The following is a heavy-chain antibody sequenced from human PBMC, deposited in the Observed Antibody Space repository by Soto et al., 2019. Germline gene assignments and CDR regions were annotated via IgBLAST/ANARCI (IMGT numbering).Heavy chain of an antibody. V-gene: IGHV4-39*01. CDR1: GGSISSSSYY. CDR2: IYYSGST. Sequence: SNTLSLTCTVSGGSISSSSYYWCWFRQPPGKGLEWIGSIYYSGSTYYNPSLKSRVTISVDTSKNLFSLKLSSVTAADTAVYYCARSGDYDFWSGYYYYYYGMDVWGQGITVT. J-gene: IGHJ6*02. CDR3: ARSGDYDFWSGYYYYYYGMDV. D-gene: IGHD3-3*01.